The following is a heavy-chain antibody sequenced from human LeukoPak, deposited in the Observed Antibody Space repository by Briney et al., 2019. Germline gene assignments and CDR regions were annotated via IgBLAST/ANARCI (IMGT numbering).Heavy chain of an antibody. V-gene: IGHV3-48*04. CDR3: ARDSVAMALAFDI. CDR1: GFTFSSYW. D-gene: IGHD5-12*01. CDR2: ISSSGSTI. Sequence: PGGSLRLSCAASGFTFSSYWMSWVRQAPWKGLEWVSYISSSGSTIYYADSVKGRFTISRDNAKNSLYLQMNSLRAEDTAVYYCARDSVAMALAFDIWGQGTMVTVSS. J-gene: IGHJ3*02.